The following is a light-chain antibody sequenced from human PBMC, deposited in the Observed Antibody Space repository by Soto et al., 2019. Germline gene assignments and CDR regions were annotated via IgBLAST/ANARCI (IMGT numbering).Light chain of an antibody. Sequence: QSALTQPASVSGSPGQSITISCTGTSSDVGSSNLVSWYQQHPGKAPKVMIFEGSQRPSGVSHRFSGSKSGNTASLTISGLQAEDEGDYYCCSFASSRTYVFGTGTKVTVL. CDR2: EGS. J-gene: IGLJ1*01. V-gene: IGLV2-23*01. CDR3: CSFASSRTYV. CDR1: SSDVGSSNL.